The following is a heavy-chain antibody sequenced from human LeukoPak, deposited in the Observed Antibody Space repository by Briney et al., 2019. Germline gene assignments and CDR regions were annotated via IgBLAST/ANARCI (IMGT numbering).Heavy chain of an antibody. J-gene: IGHJ2*01. CDR3: ASAYCSAGSWYQCIDL. CDR1: GDSVSSNRGA. V-gene: IGHV6-1*01. D-gene: IGHD2-15*01. Sequence: SQTLSIIFSIPGDSVSSNRGAWNWIRQSPSRGLEWLGRTYYRSKWYNEYAVSVKSRITINPDTSKNQYSLQLNSVTPEDTAVYYCASAYCSAGSWYQCIDLWGRGTLVTVSS. CDR2: TYYRSKWYN.